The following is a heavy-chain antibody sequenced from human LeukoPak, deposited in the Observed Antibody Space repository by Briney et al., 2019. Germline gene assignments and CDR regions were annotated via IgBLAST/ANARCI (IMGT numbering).Heavy chain of an antibody. D-gene: IGHD6-6*01. Sequence: ASVKVSCKASGYTFTSYYMHWVRQAPGQGLEWMGIINPSGGSTSYAQKFQGRVTMTRDMSTSTVYMELSSLRSEGTAVYYCARRGSPQNNWFDPWGQGTLVTVSS. V-gene: IGHV1-46*01. CDR1: GYTFTSYY. CDR3: ARRGSPQNNWFDP. J-gene: IGHJ5*02. CDR2: INPSGGST.